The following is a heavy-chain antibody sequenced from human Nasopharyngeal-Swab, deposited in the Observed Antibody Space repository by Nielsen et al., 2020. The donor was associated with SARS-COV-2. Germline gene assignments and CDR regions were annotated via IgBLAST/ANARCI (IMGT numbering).Heavy chain of an antibody. J-gene: IGHJ4*02. V-gene: IGHV1-2*06. CDR2: INPNSGGT. Sequence: ASVKVSCKASGYTFTGYYMHWVRQAPGQGLEWMGRINPNSGGTNYAQKFQGRVTMTRDTSISTAYMELSRLRSEDTAVYYCARAGKIQLWFNSLYYFDYWGQGTLVTVSS. CDR3: ARAGKIQLWFNSLYYFDY. D-gene: IGHD5-18*01. CDR1: GYTFTGYY.